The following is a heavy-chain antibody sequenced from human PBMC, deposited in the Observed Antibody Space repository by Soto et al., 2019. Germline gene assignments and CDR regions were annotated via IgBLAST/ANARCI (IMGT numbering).Heavy chain of an antibody. D-gene: IGHD5-18*01. CDR2: INHSGST. CDR3: ARETPDRGYSYGYRYYYYYMDV. V-gene: IGHV4-34*01. Sequence: SETLSLTCAFYGGSFSGYYWSWIRQPPGKGLEWIGEINHSGSTNYNPSLKSRVTISVDTSKNQFSLKLSSVTAADTAVYYCARETPDRGYSYGYRYYYYYMDVWGKGTTVTVSS. CDR1: GGSFSGYY. J-gene: IGHJ6*03.